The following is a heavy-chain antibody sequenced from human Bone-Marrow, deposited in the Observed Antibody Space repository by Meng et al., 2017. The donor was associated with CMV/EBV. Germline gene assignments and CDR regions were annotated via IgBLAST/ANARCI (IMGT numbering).Heavy chain of an antibody. CDR3: SHSGPSGYYDFWSGYEYYYYYGMDV. D-gene: IGHD3-3*01. V-gene: IGHV2-5*01. CDR2: IYWNDDK. Sequence: SGPTLVKLTRIFTLTYTFSGVPLSTSGVGVGWIRQPPGKALEWLALIYWNDDKRYSPSLKSRLTITKDTSKNQVVLTMTNMDPVDTATYYCSHSGPSGYYDFWSGYEYYYYYGMDVWGQGTTVTVSS. J-gene: IGHJ6*02. CDR1: GVPLSTSGVG.